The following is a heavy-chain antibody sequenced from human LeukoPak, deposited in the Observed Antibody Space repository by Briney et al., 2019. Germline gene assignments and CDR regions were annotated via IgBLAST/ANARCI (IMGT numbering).Heavy chain of an antibody. CDR3: ARHRAVSILPDFDY. D-gene: IGHD2/OR15-2a*01. V-gene: IGHV4-59*08. Sequence: SETLSLTCTVSGGSIRGYYWSWTRQPPGKGLEWIGYVYYNGNTNYNPSLKSRVTISVDTSRNQFSLKLSSVTAADTAVYYCARHRAVSILPDFDYWGQGTLVTVSS. CDR2: VYYNGNT. J-gene: IGHJ4*02. CDR1: GGSIRGYY.